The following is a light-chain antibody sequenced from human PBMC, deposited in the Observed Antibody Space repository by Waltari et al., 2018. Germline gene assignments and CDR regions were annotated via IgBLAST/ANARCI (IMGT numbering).Light chain of an antibody. CDR3: LVYMGSGIWV. CDR2: KTN. J-gene: IGLJ3*02. V-gene: IGLV8-61*01. CDR1: SGSFSSTSY. Sequence: QTVVTQEPSLSVSPGGTVTLTCALSSGSFSSTSYVSWYQQRPGQTPRTLVYKTNTRSNGVPDRFSGSILGSEAALTITGAQADDESNYYCLVYMGSGIWVFGGGTKLTV.